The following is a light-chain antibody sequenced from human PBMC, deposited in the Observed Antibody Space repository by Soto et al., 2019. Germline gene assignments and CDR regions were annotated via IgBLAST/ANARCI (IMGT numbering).Light chain of an antibody. Sequence: LTQPRSVSGAPGQRVTISCTGSSPNIGAGYDVPSDQQLPGTDPKLLLSGNSNRLSGVPDRFSGPKSGNTASLTVYGLQADDEADYYCTSFKGTDDFVFGNGTTVTVL. J-gene: IGLJ1*01. V-gene: IGLV1-40*01. CDR1: SPNIGAGYD. CDR3: TSFKGTDDFV. CDR2: GNS.